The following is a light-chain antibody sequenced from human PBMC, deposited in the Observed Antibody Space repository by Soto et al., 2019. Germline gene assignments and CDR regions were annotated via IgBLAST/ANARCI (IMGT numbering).Light chain of an antibody. J-gene: IGLJ1*01. CDR2: GNN. CDR1: SSNIGRNS. CDR3: AAWDDSLNEYV. V-gene: IGLV1-44*01. Sequence: SVLTQAPSVSGTPGQRVTITFSGSSSNIGRNSVNWYQHLPGTAPKLLTHGNNHRPSGVPDRFSGSKSGTSASLAISGLQPEDEADYCCAAWDDSLNEYVFGDGTKVTVL.